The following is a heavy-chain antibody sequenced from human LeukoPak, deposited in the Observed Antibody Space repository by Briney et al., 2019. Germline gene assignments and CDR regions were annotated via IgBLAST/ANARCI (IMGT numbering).Heavy chain of an antibody. CDR3: ARGAYRYDLLFDH. CDR2: ISPYNGNT. CDR1: GYSFINNG. V-gene: IGHV1-18*01. J-gene: IGHJ4*02. D-gene: IGHD5-18*01. Sequence: GASVKVSCKASGYSFINNGINWVRQAPGQGLEWVGWISPYNGNTNFAQKLQGRVTMTTDTSTSTAYLELRSLRSDDTAVYYCARGAYRYDLLFDHWGQGTLVTVSS.